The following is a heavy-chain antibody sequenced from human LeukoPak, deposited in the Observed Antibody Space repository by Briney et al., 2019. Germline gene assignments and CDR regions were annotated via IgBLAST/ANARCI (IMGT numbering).Heavy chain of an antibody. V-gene: IGHV1-2*06. CDR1: GYTFTGYY. D-gene: IGHD1-26*01. CDR2: INPNSGGT. CDR3: ARVVGALSDDAFDI. J-gene: IGHJ3*02. Sequence: ASVKVSCKASGYTFTGYYMHWVRQAPGPGLEWVGRINPNSGGTNYAQKFQGRVTMTRDTSISTAYMELSRLRSDDTAVYYCARVVGALSDDAFDIWGQGTMVTVSS.